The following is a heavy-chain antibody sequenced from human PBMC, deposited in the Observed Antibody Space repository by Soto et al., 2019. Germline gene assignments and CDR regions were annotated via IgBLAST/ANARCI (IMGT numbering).Heavy chain of an antibody. V-gene: IGHV4-31*03. Sequence: PSETLSLTCTVSGGSISSGGYYWSWVRQHPGKGLEWIGYIYYSGSTYYNPSLKSRVTISVDTSKNQFSLKLSSVTAADTAVYYCARDSSSGGMDVWGQGTTVTVSS. CDR2: IYYSGST. J-gene: IGHJ6*02. D-gene: IGHD6-6*01. CDR1: GGSISSGGYY. CDR3: ARDSSSGGMDV.